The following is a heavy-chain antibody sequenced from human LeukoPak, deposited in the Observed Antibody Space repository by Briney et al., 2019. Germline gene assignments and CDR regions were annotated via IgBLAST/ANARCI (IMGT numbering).Heavy chain of an antibody. V-gene: IGHV3-53*01. D-gene: IGHD1-26*01. J-gene: IGHJ4*02. CDR1: GFTVSSNY. CDR3: ARDGLVHNEEPPDY. CDR2: IYSGGST. Sequence: PGGSLRLSCAASGFTVSSNYMSWVRQAPGKGLEWVSVIYSGGSTYYADSVKGRFTISRDNSKNTLYLQMNSLRAEDTAVYYCARDGLVHNEEPPDYWGQGTLVTVSS.